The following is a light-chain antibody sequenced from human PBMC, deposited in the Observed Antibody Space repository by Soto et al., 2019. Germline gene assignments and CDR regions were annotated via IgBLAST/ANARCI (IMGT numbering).Light chain of an antibody. J-gene: IGKJ1*01. CDR3: QQYNSYPWT. CDR1: QTISSW. Sequence: DIEMPQSPSTLSVSVGDRVTITCRASQTISSWLAWYQQKPGKAPKLLIYKASSLESGGPSRFGGRGSGTEFTLTISSLQPDDFATYFCQQYNSYPWTFGQGTKVDIK. CDR2: KAS. V-gene: IGKV1-5*03.